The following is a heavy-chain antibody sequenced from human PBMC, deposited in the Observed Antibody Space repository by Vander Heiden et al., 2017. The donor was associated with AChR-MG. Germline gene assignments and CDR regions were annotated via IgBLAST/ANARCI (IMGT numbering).Heavy chain of an antibody. V-gene: IGHV4-31*03. J-gene: IGHJ6*03. D-gene: IGHD3-3*01. Sequence: QVQLQESGPGLVKPSQTLSPTCTVSGGSISSGGYYWSWIRQHPGKGLEWIGYIYYSGSTYYNPSLKSRVTISVDTSKNQFSLKLSSVTAADTAVYYCASKGLRVDDFWSGSYYYYMDVWGKGTTVTVSS. CDR1: GGSISSGGYY. CDR3: ASKGLRVDDFWSGSYYYYMDV. CDR2: IYYSGST.